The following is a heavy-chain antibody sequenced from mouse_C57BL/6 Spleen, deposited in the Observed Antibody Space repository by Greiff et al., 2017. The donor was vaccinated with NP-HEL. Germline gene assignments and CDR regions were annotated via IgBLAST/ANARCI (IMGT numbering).Heavy chain of an antibody. V-gene: IGHV1-61*01. CDR1: GYTFTSYW. J-gene: IGHJ2*01. D-gene: IGHD2-14*01. CDR3: ARAYYRDYFDY. Sequence: VQLQQPGAELVRPGSSVKLSCKASGYTFTSYWMDWVKQRPGQGLEWIGNIYPSDSETHYNQKFKDKATLTVDESSSTAYMQLSSLTSEDSAVYYCARAYYRDYFDYWGQGTTLTVSS. CDR2: IYPSDSET.